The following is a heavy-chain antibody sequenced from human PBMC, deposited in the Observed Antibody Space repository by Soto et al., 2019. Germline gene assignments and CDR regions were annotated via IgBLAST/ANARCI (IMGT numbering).Heavy chain of an antibody. CDR2: IYYSGST. V-gene: IGHV4-39*07. J-gene: IGHJ5*02. CDR3: ARVPGP. Sequence: SETLSLTCTVSGGSISSSSYYWGWIRQPPGKGLEWIGSIYYSGSTXYXXXXXXXXXXXVXXSKNQFSLKLSSVTAADTAVYYCARVPGPWGQGTLVTVSS. CDR1: GGSISSSSYY.